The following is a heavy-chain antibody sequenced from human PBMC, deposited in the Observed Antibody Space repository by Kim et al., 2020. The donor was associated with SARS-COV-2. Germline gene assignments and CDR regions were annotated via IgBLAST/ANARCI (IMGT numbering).Heavy chain of an antibody. CDR1: GFTFDDYA. D-gene: IGHD6-19*01. CDR3: AKDIGYSGGGMDV. Sequence: GGSLRLSCAASGFTFDDYAMHWVRQAPGKGLEWVSGISWSSGSIGYADSVKGRFTISRDNAKNTLYLQMNSLRAEDTALYYCAKDIGYSGGGMDVWGQGTTVTVSS. J-gene: IGHJ6*02. CDR2: ISWSSGSI. V-gene: IGHV3-9*01.